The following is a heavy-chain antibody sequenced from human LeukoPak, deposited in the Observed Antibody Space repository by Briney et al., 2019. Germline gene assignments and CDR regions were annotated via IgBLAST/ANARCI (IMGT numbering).Heavy chain of an antibody. J-gene: IGHJ4*02. V-gene: IGHV1-2*02. CDR1: GYTFTGYY. D-gene: IGHD6-25*01. CDR2: INPNSGGT. CDR3: ARALLYSSVHTDLDY. Sequence: VASVKVSCKASGYTFTGYYMHWVRQAPGQGLEWMGWINPNSGGTNYAQKFQGRVTMTRDTSTSTVYMELSSLRSEDTAVYYCARALLYSSVHTDLDYWGQGTLVTVSS.